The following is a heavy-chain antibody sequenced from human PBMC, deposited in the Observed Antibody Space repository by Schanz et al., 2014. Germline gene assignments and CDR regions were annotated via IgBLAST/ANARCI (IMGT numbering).Heavy chain of an antibody. J-gene: IGHJ4*02. D-gene: IGHD3-10*01. CDR3: GRGFSRSYIDF. V-gene: IGHV1-69*02. CDR1: GGTFSSYT. Sequence: QVQLVQSEAEVKKPGSSVKVSCKASGGTFSSYTISWVRQAPGQGLEWMGRIIPILGIANYAQKFQGRVTFTADKSTSTAFLEVNSLRSDDTAVYYCGRGFSRSYIDFWGQGTLITVSS. CDR2: IIPILGIA.